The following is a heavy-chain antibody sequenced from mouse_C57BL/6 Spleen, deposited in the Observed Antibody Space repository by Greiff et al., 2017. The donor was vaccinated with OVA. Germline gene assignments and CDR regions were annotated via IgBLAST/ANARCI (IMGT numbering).Heavy chain of an antibody. CDR2: ISDGGSYT. Sequence: EVKLMESGGGLVKPGGSLKLSCAASGFTFSSYALSWVRQTPEKRLEWVATISDGGSYTYYPDNVKGRFTISRDNAKNNLYLQMSHLKSEDTAMYYCANLYDYDPWFAYWGQGTLVTVSA. V-gene: IGHV5-4*03. CDR1: GFTFSSYA. CDR3: ANLYDYDPWFAY. J-gene: IGHJ3*01. D-gene: IGHD2-4*01.